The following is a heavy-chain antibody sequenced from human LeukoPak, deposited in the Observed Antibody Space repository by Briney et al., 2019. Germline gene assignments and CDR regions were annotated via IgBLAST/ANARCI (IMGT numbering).Heavy chain of an antibody. D-gene: IGHD3-3*01. V-gene: IGHV3-49*04. J-gene: IGHJ4*02. CDR2: IRSKAYGGTT. CDR1: GFTFGDYA. Sequence: GGSLRLSSTASGFTFGDYAMSWVRQAPGKGLEWVGFIRSKAYGGTTEYAASVKGRFTISRDDSKSIAYLQMNSLKTEDTAVYYCTRDLRDFWSGYYLFDYWGQGTLVTVSS. CDR3: TRDLRDFWSGYYLFDY.